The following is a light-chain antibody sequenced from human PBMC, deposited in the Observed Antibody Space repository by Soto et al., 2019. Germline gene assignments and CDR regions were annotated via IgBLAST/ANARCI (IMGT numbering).Light chain of an antibody. Sequence: IQFTQSSSSLSASVGDRVPLPCRASQGISSYLAWYQQKPGKAHKLLIYAAYTLQSGVPSRFSGSGSGTDFTLTIRSLQPEDFATYYCKQLNSYPITFGQGTRLEIK. CDR1: QGISSY. CDR3: KQLNSYPIT. CDR2: AAY. J-gene: IGKJ5*01. V-gene: IGKV1-9*01.